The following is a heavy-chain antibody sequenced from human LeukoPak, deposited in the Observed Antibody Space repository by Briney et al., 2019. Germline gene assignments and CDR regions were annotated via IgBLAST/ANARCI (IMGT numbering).Heavy chain of an antibody. CDR1: GFAFSFFA. V-gene: IGHV3-23*01. J-gene: IGHJ5*01. Sequence: GGSLRLSCEASGFAFSFFAMSWLRQAPGKGLEWLSTINANSGTRSYAASVRGRFTISRDNSKNTLYLQLNTLRADDTAVYYCAKPISGGLAVTADWFAPWGQGTLVVVSS. CDR2: INANSGTR. D-gene: IGHD6-19*01. CDR3: AKPISGGLAVTADWFAP.